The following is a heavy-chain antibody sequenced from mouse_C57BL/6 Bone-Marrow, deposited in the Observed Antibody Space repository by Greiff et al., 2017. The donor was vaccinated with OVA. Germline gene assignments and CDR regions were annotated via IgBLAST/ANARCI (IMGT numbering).Heavy chain of an antibody. V-gene: IGHV1-26*01. CDR1: GYTFTDYY. Sequence: EVQLQQSGPELVKPGASVKISCKASGYTFTDYYMNWVKQSHGKSLEWIGDINPNNGGTSYNQKFKGKATLTVDKSSSTAYMELRSLTSEDSAVYYCARGYYGSSAFDYWGQGTTLTVSS. CDR2: INPNNGGT. D-gene: IGHD1-1*01. CDR3: ARGYYGSSAFDY. J-gene: IGHJ2*01.